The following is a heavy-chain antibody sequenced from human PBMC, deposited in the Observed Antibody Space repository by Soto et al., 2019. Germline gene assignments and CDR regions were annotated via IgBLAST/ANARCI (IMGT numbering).Heavy chain of an antibody. Sequence: GGSLRLSCAASGFTFSSYGMHWVRQAPGKGLEWVAVISYDGSNKYYADSVKGRFTISRDNSKNTLYLQMNSLRAEDTAVYYCAKNGLVGATLDYWGQGTLVTVSS. J-gene: IGHJ4*02. CDR1: GFTFSSYG. CDR3: AKNGLVGATLDY. CDR2: ISYDGSNK. D-gene: IGHD1-26*01. V-gene: IGHV3-30*18.